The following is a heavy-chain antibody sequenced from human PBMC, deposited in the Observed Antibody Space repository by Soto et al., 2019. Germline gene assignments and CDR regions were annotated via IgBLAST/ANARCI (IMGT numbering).Heavy chain of an antibody. J-gene: IGHJ4*02. D-gene: IGHD3-9*01. CDR1: GFTFSSYA. CDR2: ISSTSSYT. Sequence: GGSLRLSCAASGFTFSSYAMNWVRQTQEKGLEWVSSISSTSSYTHYSDSVKGRFTISRDNAKNSLYLQMNSLRAEDTAVYYCAKEALPYYDILTGPPDYWGQGTLVTVSS. CDR3: AKEALPYYDILTGPPDY. V-gene: IGHV3-21*04.